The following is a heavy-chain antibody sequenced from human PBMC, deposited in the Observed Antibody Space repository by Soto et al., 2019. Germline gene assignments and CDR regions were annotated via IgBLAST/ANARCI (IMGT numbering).Heavy chain of an antibody. CDR3: NTGRYCSGSSCYDHYDYYMGV. Sequence: EVHLVESGGGLVKPAGSLTLSCAGSGFNFRDAWLNWVRQAPGKGLEWVGRIKSKTDSGAIDYAAPGKGRFTISRDDSKNMLYLHMNSLKIEDTSVYHCNTGRYCSGSSCYDHYDYYMGVWGRGTTVNVSS. J-gene: IGHJ6*03. D-gene: IGHD2-2*01. CDR2: IKSKTDSGAI. V-gene: IGHV3-15*01. CDR1: GFNFRDAW.